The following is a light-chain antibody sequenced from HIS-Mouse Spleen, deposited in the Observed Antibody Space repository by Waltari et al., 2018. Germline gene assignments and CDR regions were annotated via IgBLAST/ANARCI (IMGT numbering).Light chain of an antibody. CDR2: EGS. V-gene: IGLV2-23*01. CDR3: CSYAGSSTLV. Sequence: QSALTQPASVSGAPGQSITILCTGTSSDVGSYNLVSWYQQHPGKAPNLMIYEGSKRPSGVSNRFSGSKSGNTASLTISGLQAEDEADYYCCSYAGSSTLVFGGGTKLTVL. CDR1: SSDVGSYNL. J-gene: IGLJ3*02.